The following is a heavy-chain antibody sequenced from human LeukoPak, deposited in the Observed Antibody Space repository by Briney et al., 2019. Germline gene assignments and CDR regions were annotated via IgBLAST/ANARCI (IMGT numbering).Heavy chain of an antibody. V-gene: IGHV3-21*01. CDR2: ISSSSSYI. CDR1: GFTFSSYS. Sequence: PGGSLRLSCAASGFTFSSYSMNWVRQAPGKGLEWVSSISSSSSYIYYADSVKGRFTISRDNAKNSLYLQMNSLRAEDTAVYYCARAALGMENYYYYYYMDVWGKGTTVTVSS. CDR3: ARAALGMENYYYYYYMDV. D-gene: IGHD7-27*01. J-gene: IGHJ6*03.